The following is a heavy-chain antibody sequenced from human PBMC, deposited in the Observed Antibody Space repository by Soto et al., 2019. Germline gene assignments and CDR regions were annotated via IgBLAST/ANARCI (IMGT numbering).Heavy chain of an antibody. CDR2: INHSGST. CDR3: AGLRYYYYYMDV. Sequence: SETLSLTCAVYGGSFSGYYWSWIRQPPGKGLEWIGEINHSGSTNYNPSLKSRVPISVDTSKNQFALKLSSVTAADPAVYYCAGLRYYYYYMDVWGKGTTVTVSS. J-gene: IGHJ6*03. V-gene: IGHV4-34*01. CDR1: GGSFSGYY.